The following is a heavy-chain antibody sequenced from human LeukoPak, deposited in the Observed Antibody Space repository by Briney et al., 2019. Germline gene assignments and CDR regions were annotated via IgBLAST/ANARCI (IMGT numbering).Heavy chain of an antibody. CDR2: IYTSGST. J-gene: IGHJ4*02. D-gene: IGHD3-10*01. V-gene: IGHV4-4*07. CDR3: ARDKLWFGDLDY. Sequence: SETLSLTCAVYGGSFSGYYWSWIRQPAGKGLEWIGRIYTSGSTNYNPSLKSRVTMSVDTSKNQFSLKLSSVTAADTAVYYCARDKLWFGDLDYWGQGTLVTVSS. CDR1: GGSFSGYY.